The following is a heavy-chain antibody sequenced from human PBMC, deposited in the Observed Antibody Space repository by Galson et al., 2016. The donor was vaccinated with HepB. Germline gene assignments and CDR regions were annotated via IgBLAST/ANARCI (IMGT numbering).Heavy chain of an antibody. CDR2: ISSSISTI. CDR3: ARERVRSAFDL. D-gene: IGHD3-3*01. V-gene: IGHV3-48*02. CDR1: EFTFSKSG. J-gene: IGHJ3*01. Sequence: SLRLYCAGSEFTFSKSGLNWVRQAPGKGLQWISYISSSISTIYYADSVVGRFTISRDNAKNSVYLQMNNLRDEDTGVYYCARERVRSAFDLWGQGTLVTVSS.